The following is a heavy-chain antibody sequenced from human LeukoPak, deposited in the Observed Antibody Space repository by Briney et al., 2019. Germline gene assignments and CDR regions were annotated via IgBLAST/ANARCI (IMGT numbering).Heavy chain of an antibody. V-gene: IGHV4-39*01. D-gene: IGHD6-6*01. CDR1: GGSMPSNTCY. CDR3: ARNSSSSYFDT. J-gene: IGHJ4*02. Sequence: SETLSLTCTVSGGSMPSNTCYWGWVRQSPEKGLEWIGSIYNKVSTHYNPSLKSRVTMSVDTSRSQFSLKLTSMTAADTAIYYCARNSSSSYFDTWGQGILVTVSS. CDR2: IYNKVST.